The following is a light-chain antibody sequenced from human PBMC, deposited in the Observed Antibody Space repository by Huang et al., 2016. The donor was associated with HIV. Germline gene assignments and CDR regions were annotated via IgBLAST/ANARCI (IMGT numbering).Light chain of an antibody. J-gene: IGKJ1*01. CDR3: QQYSSYPWT. V-gene: IGKV1-16*02. Sequence: DIQMTQSPSSVTASLGDRVTITCRASQGIRTDLAWFQQRPGEAPTSLIYATSNLHSGVPSKFSGSGSGTDFTLTISGLQPEDFATYFCQQYSSYPWTFGQGTRVEIK. CDR2: ATS. CDR1: QGIRTD.